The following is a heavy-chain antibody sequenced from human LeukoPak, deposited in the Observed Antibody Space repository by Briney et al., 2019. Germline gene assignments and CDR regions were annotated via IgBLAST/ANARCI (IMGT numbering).Heavy chain of an antibody. V-gene: IGHV4-61*02. Sequence: PSETLSLTCTVSGGSISSGSYYWSWIRQPAGKGLEWIGRIYTSGSTNYNPSLKSRVTISVDTSKNQFSLKLSSVTAADTAVYYCARSSFGDFWSDVVPSAEYFQHWGQGTLVTVSS. CDR3: ARSSFGDFWSDVVPSAEYFQH. CDR1: GGSISSGSYY. CDR2: IYTSGST. D-gene: IGHD3-3*01. J-gene: IGHJ1*01.